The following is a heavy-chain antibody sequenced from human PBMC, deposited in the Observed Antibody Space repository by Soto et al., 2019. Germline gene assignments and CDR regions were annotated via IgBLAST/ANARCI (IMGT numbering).Heavy chain of an antibody. Sequence: QHWGSLRLSCAASGFTFRDYSMNWVRQAPGKGLEWVSYLSGGSSTIHYADSVKGRFTISRDDAKNSLYLQMNSLRDEDTAVYYCARDNPHSSSRYRLRWFDPWGQGTLVTVSS. CDR3: ARDNPHSSSRYRLRWFDP. CDR1: GFTFRDYS. J-gene: IGHJ5*02. V-gene: IGHV3-48*02. D-gene: IGHD2-2*01. CDR2: LSGGSSTI.